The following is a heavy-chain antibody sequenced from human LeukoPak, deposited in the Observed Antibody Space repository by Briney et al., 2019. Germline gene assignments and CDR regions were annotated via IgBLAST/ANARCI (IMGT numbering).Heavy chain of an antibody. D-gene: IGHD6-25*01. CDR2: INQAGTGK. J-gene: IGHJ4*02. Sequence: GGSLRLSCAASGFTFTDYWMSWVRQAPGGGLEWVANINQAGTGKYYLDSLKGRFSISRDNTRNSLFLQMHSLRADDTAVYYCARDRRSSAGSDFWCQGTRVTVSS. CDR3: ARDRRSSAGSDF. CDR1: GFTFTDYW. V-gene: IGHV3-7*01.